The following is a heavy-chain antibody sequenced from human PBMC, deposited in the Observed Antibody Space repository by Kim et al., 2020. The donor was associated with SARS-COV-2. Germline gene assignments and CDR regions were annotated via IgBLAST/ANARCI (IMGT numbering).Heavy chain of an antibody. J-gene: IGHJ4*02. CDR1: GYTFTSYY. Sequence: ASVKVSCKASGYTFTSYYMHWVRQAPGQGLEWMGIINPSGGSTSYAQKFQGRVTMTRDTSTSTVYMELSSLRSEDTAVYYCAIVVTMVRGVFHYFDYWGQGTLVTVSS. V-gene: IGHV1-46*01. CDR2: INPSGGST. D-gene: IGHD3-10*01. CDR3: AIVVTMVRGVFHYFDY.